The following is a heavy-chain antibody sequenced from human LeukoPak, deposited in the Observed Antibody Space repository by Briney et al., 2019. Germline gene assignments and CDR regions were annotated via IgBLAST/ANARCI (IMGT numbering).Heavy chain of an antibody. J-gene: IGHJ6*03. Sequence: SGGSLRLSCAASGFTFSSYAMSWVRQAPGKGLEWVSAIIGSGGNTYYADSVKGRFTISRDNSKNTLYMHMNSLRADGTAIYYCAKASGPSGYYYMDVRGKGTTVTVSS. CDR3: AKASGPSGYYYMDV. V-gene: IGHV3-23*01. CDR1: GFTFSSYA. CDR2: IIGSGGNT.